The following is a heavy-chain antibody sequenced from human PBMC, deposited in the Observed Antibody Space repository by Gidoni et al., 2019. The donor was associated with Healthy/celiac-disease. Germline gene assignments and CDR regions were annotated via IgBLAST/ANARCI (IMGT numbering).Heavy chain of an antibody. CDR3: AKDQGDYYGSGSRRGPYYYGMDV. Sequence: EVQLLESGGGLVQPGGSLRLSCAASGFPFSSYAMNWVSPAPGKGLDCVSAISGSGGSTSYADSVKGRFPISRDNSKNTLYLQMNSLRAEDTAVYYCAKDQGDYYGSGSRRGPYYYGMDVWGQGTTVTVSS. CDR2: ISGSGGST. D-gene: IGHD3-10*01. V-gene: IGHV3-23*01. CDR1: GFPFSSYA. J-gene: IGHJ6*02.